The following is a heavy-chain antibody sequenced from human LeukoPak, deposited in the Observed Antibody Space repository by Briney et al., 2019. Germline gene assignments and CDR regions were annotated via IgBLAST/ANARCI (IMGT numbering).Heavy chain of an antibody. CDR2: IYSGGST. V-gene: IGHV3-53*01. CDR1: GFTVSSNY. D-gene: IGHD6-13*01. J-gene: IGHJ4*02. Sequence: GGSLRLSCAASGFTVSSNYMSWVRQAPGKGLEWVSVIYSGGSTYYTDSVKGRFTISRDNSKNTLYLQMNSLRAEDTAVYYCAKTRPLDSSSWSHGDYWGQGTLVTVSS. CDR3: AKTRPLDSSSWSHGDY.